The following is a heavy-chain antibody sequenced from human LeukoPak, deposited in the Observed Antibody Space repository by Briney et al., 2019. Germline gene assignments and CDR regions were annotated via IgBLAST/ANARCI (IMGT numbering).Heavy chain of an antibody. V-gene: IGHV3-23*01. Sequence: PGGSLRLSCAASGFIFSSYAMSWVRQAPGKGLEWVSAISGSGGSTYYADSVKGRFTISRDNSKNTLYLQMNSLRAEDTAVYYCAKDHPIFGVVIRSPIDYWGQGTLVTVSS. CDR1: GFIFSSYA. J-gene: IGHJ4*02. CDR2: ISGSGGST. CDR3: AKDHPIFGVVIRSPIDY. D-gene: IGHD3-3*02.